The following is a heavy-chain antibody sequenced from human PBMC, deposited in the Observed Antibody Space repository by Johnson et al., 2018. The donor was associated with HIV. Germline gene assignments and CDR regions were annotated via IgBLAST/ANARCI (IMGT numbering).Heavy chain of an antibody. CDR2: IRYDGSNK. D-gene: IGHD1-26*01. J-gene: IGHJ3*02. Sequence: QVQLVESGGGLVQPGGSLRLSCAASGFTFSSYWMHWVRQAPGKGLEWVAFIRYDGSNKYYADSVKGRFTISRDNSKNTLYLQMNSLRAEDTAVYYCAKSTWELRHLDAFDIWGQGTMVTVSS. CDR3: AKSTWELRHLDAFDI. V-gene: IGHV3-30*02. CDR1: GFTFSSYW.